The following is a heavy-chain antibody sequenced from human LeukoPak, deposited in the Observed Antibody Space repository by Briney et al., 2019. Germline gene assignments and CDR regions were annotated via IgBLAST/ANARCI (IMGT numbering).Heavy chain of an antibody. CDR3: ATDQYYYDSSGYPRALYAFDI. Sequence: ASVKVSCKVSGCTLTELSMHWVRQAPGKGLEWMGGFDPEDGETIYAQKFQGRVTMTEDTSTDTAYMELSSLRSEDTAVYYCATDQYYYDSSGYPRALYAFDIWGQGTMVTVSS. V-gene: IGHV1-24*01. J-gene: IGHJ3*02. CDR2: FDPEDGET. CDR1: GCTLTELS. D-gene: IGHD3-22*01.